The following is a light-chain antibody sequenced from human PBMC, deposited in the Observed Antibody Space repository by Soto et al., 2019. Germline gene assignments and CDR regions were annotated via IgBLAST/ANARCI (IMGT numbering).Light chain of an antibody. J-gene: IGLJ3*02. V-gene: IGLV2-14*01. CDR3: SSYTSSNTWV. CDR2: EVS. CDR1: SSDVGDYNY. Sequence: QSALTQPASVSGSPGQSITISCTGTSSDVGDYNYVSWYQQHPGKAPKLMIYEVSNRPSGVSNRFSGSKSGKTASLTISGLQDEDEDDYYCSSYTSSNTWVFGGGTKVTVL.